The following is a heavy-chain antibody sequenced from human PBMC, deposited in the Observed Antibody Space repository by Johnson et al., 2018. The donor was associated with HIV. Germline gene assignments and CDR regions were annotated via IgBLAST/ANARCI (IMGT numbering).Heavy chain of an antibody. CDR2: IKEDGTEK. V-gene: IGHV3-7*03. D-gene: IGHD4-11*01. J-gene: IGHJ3*02. Sequence: VQLVESGGALVQPGGSLGLSCAVSGFTFSNYWMSWVRQAPGKGLEWVANIKEDGTEKYYVDSVKGRFTISRDNAKNSLYLQMNSLRAEDTALYYCARGINTVTTSGDAFDIWGQGTMVTVSS. CDR3: ARGINTVTTSGDAFDI. CDR1: GFTFSNYW.